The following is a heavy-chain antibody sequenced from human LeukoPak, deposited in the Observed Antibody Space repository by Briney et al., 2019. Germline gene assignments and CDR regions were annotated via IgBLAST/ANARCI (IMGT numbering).Heavy chain of an antibody. J-gene: IGHJ5*02. V-gene: IGHV3-7*01. CDR2: IKPDGSEK. D-gene: IGHD4-23*01. Sequence: AGSLRVSCAATGFTFTAYGMSGVRQAPGKGRGGVSNIKPDGSEKYYVDSVEGRFAISRDNAKNSLLLQMNDLSVAATAVSYCAKDSIHTVVSPVAASWGKGIQVTVSS. CDR1: GFTFTAYG. CDR3: AKDSIHTVVSPVAAS.